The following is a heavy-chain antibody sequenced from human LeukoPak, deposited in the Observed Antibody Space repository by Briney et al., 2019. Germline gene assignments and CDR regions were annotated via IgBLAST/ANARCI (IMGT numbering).Heavy chain of an antibody. V-gene: IGHV5-51*01. CDR3: ARGVIEGELWLNY. CDR2: IYPGDSDT. CDR1: GYSFTSYW. J-gene: IGHJ4*02. Sequence: GESLKISCKGSGYSFTSYWIGWVRQMPGKGLEWMGIIYPGDSDTRYSPSFQGQVTISADKSISAAYLRWSSLKASDTAMYYCARGVIEGELWLNYWGQGTLVTVSS. D-gene: IGHD5-18*01.